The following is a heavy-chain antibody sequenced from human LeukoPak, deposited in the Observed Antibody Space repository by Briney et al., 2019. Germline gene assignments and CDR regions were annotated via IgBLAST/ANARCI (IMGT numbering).Heavy chain of an antibody. D-gene: IGHD6-19*01. CDR1: GFTFSIYA. Sequence: PGGSLRLSCAASGFTFSIYAMSWVRQAPGKGLEWVAVIWYDGSNKYYADSVKGRFTISRDNSKNTLYLQMNSLRAEDTAVYYCARDQWPNDAFDIWGQGTMVTVSS. J-gene: IGHJ3*02. CDR3: ARDQWPNDAFDI. V-gene: IGHV3-33*08. CDR2: IWYDGSNK.